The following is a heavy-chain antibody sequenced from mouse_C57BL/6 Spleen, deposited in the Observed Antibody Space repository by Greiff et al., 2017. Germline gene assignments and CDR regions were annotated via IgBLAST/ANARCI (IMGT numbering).Heavy chain of an antibody. CDR1: GYTFTSYW. CDR2: IDPNSGGT. D-gene: IGHD1-1*01. J-gene: IGHJ4*01. Sequence: VQLQQPGAELVKPGASVKLSCKASGYTFTSYWMHWVKQRPGRGLEWIGRIDPNSGGTTSNEKFKSKATLTVDKPSSTAYMQLSRLTSEDSAVYYCARIYYGSSYVYYAMDYWGQGTSVTVSS. V-gene: IGHV1-72*01. CDR3: ARIYYGSSYVYYAMDY.